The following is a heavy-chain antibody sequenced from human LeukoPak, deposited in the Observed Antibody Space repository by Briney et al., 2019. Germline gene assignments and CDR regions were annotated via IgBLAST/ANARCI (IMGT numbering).Heavy chain of an antibody. CDR3: ARIVYDCSSTSCPFDY. Sequence: GSSVKVSCKASGGTFSSYAISWVRQAPGQGLEWMGGIIPIFGTANYAQKFQGRVTITADESTSTAYMELGSLRSEDTAVYYCARIVYDCSSTSCPFDYWGQGTLVTVSS. CDR2: IIPIFGTA. V-gene: IGHV1-69*01. CDR1: GGTFSSYA. J-gene: IGHJ4*02. D-gene: IGHD2-2*01.